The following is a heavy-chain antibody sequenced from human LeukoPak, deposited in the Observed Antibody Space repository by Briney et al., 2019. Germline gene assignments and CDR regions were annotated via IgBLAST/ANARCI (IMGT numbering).Heavy chain of an antibody. CDR1: GYTFTSYA. CDR3: ARVEEVRGGITSFDY. CDR2: ISVYNTNT. D-gene: IGHD3-10*01. J-gene: IGHJ4*02. Sequence: ASVKVSCKASGYTFTSYAISWVRQAPGQGLEWMGWISVYNTNTDYAQKLQGRVTVTTDTSTSTAYMELRSLTSADTAVYYCARVEEVRGGITSFDYWGQGTLVTVSS. V-gene: IGHV1-18*01.